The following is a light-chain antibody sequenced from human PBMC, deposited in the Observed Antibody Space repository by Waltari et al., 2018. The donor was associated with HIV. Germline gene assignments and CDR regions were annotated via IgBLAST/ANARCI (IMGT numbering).Light chain of an antibody. Sequence: AIRMTQSPSSFSASTGDRVTITCRASQGISSYLAWYQQKPGKAPKLLIYAASTLQSGVPSRFSGSGSETDFTLTISSLEPEDFAVYYCQQLRNWLTFGGGTKVEIK. J-gene: IGKJ4*01. V-gene: IGKV1-8*01. CDR2: AAS. CDR3: QQLRNWLT. CDR1: QGISSY.